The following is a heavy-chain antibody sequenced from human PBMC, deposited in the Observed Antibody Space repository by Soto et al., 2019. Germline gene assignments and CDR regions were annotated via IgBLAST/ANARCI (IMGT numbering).Heavy chain of an antibody. D-gene: IGHD2-2*01. V-gene: IGHV4-39*01. J-gene: IGHJ4*02. Sequence: QLQLQESGPGLVKPSETLSLICNVSGGSVGSSGHYWGWIRQAPGKGLEWLVSSYYSAGSYYNPSLKTQGTASMDASTNQFSLTMTSVTAADTAVYYCARHTSRGYSSSWFFDDCGQGTLVTVSS. CDR3: ARHTSRGYSSSWFFDD. CDR1: GGSVGSSGHY. CDR2: SYYSAGS.